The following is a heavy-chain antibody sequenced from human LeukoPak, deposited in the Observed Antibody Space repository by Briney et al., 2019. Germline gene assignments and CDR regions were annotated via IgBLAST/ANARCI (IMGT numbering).Heavy chain of an antibody. Sequence: GGSLRLSCAASGFIFTNYAITWVRQAPGRGLEWVSAISGSGGSTYYGDSVKGRFTISRDNSKNTVYLQMNSLRAEDTAVYYCAKGLWTFDYWGQGTLVTVSS. CDR2: ISGSGGST. D-gene: IGHD3-16*01. J-gene: IGHJ4*02. V-gene: IGHV3-23*01. CDR3: AKGLWTFDY. CDR1: GFIFTNYA.